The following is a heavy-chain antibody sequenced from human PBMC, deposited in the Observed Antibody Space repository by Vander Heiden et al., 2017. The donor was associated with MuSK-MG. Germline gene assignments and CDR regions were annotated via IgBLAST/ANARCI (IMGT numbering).Heavy chain of an antibody. Sequence: EVQLVESGGGLVQPGGSLSLSCAASGFTVSSNYMSWVRQAPWKGLEWVSVIYSGGSTYYADSVKGRFTISRDNSKNTLYLQMNSLRAEDTAVYYCARDTSGAFDIWGQGTMVTVSS. CDR1: GFTVSSNY. CDR2: IYSGGST. D-gene: IGHD3-16*01. J-gene: IGHJ3*02. CDR3: ARDTSGAFDI. V-gene: IGHV3-66*01.